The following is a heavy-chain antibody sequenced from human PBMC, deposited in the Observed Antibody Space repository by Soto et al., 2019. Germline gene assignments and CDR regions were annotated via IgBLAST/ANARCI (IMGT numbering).Heavy chain of an antibody. D-gene: IGHD6-13*01. J-gene: IGHJ3*02. V-gene: IGHV4-39*01. CDR3: ARQGYSRNTGARAFDI. CDR1: GGSISSSSYY. Sequence: SETLSLTCTVSGGSISSSSYYWGWIRQPPGKGLEWIGSIYYSGSTYYNPSLKSRVTISVDTSKNQFSLKLSSVTAADTAVYYCARQGYSRNTGARAFDIWGQGTMVNVS. CDR2: IYYSGST.